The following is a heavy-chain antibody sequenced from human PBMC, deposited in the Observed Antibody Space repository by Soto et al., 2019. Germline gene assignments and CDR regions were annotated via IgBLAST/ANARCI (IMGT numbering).Heavy chain of an antibody. V-gene: IGHV4-34*01. CDR1: GGSFSGYY. CDR2: INHSGST. Sequence: QVQLQQWGAGLLKPSETLSLTCAVYGGSFSGYYWSWIRQPPGKGLEWIGEINHSGSTNYNPSLKSRVTISVDTSKNQFSLKLSSVTAADTAVYYCAAARRGYSGYEIDYWGQGTLVTVSS. J-gene: IGHJ4*02. CDR3: AAARRGYSGYEIDY. D-gene: IGHD5-12*01.